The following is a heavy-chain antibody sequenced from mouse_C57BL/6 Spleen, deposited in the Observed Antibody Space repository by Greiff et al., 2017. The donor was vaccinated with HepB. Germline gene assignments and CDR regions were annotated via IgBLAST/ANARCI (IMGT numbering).Heavy chain of an antibody. CDR1: GYTFTSYW. D-gene: IGHD1-1*01. CDR3: ARGDYYGSILYYYAMDY. CDR2: IHPNSGST. J-gene: IGHJ4*01. V-gene: IGHV1-64*01. Sequence: QVQLQQPGAELVKPGASVKLSCKASGYTFTSYWMHWVMQRPGQGLEWIGMIHPNSGSTNYNEKFKSKATLTVDKSSSTAYMQLSSLTSEDSAVYYCARGDYYGSILYYYAMDYWGQGTSVTVSS.